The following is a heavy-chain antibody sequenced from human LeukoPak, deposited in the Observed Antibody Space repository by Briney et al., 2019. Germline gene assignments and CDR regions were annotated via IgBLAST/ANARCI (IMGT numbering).Heavy chain of an antibody. V-gene: IGHV1-2*06. Sequence: ASVKVSCKASGYTFTGYYMHWVRQAPGQGLEWMGRINPNSGGTNYAQKFQGRVTMTRDTSIGTAYMELSRLRSDDTAVYYCARGSLKGNYFDYWGQGTLVTVSS. CDR2: INPNSGGT. CDR3: ARGSLKGNYFDY. D-gene: IGHD2-15*01. CDR1: GYTFTGYY. J-gene: IGHJ4*02.